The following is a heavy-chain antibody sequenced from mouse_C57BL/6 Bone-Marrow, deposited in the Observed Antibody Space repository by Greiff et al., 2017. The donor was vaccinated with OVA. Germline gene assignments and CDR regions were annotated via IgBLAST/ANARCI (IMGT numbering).Heavy chain of an antibody. J-gene: IGHJ4*01. CDR1: GYTFTNYW. Sequence: VKLQQSGAELVRPGTSVKMSCKASGYTFTNYWIGWAKQRPGHGLEWIGDIYPGGGYTNYNEKFKGKATLTADKSSSTAYMQFSSLTSEDSAIYYCAREGYSNDYAMDYWGQGTSVTVSS. CDR3: AREGYSNDYAMDY. CDR2: IYPGGGYT. V-gene: IGHV1-63*01. D-gene: IGHD2-5*01.